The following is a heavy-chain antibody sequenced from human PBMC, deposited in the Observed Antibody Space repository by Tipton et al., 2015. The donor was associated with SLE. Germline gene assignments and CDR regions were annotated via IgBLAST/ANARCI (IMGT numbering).Heavy chain of an antibody. D-gene: IGHD5-18*01. Sequence: TLSLTCAVSGGSISTINWWSWVRQSPGKGLEWIGEIYHSGNTNYNPSLKSRVSISVDTSKNQFSLKLSSVTAADTAVYYCARKDTTMVWGDYYYGMDVWGQGTTVTVSS. CDR3: ARKDTTMVWGDYYYGMDV. V-gene: IGHV4-4*02. J-gene: IGHJ6*02. CDR2: IYHSGNT. CDR1: GGSISTINW.